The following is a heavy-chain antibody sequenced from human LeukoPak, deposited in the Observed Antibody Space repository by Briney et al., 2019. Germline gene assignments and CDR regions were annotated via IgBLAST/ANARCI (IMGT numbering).Heavy chain of an antibody. Sequence: SETLSLTCTVSGGSISSSSYYWGWIRQPPGKGLEWIGEINHSGSTNYNPSLKSRVTISVDTSKNQFSLKLNSVTAADTAVYYCAREISPADGSSAFDYWGQGTLVTVSS. CDR3: AREISPADGSSAFDY. CDR2: INHSGST. V-gene: IGHV4-39*07. J-gene: IGHJ4*02. D-gene: IGHD6-6*01. CDR1: GGSISSSSYY.